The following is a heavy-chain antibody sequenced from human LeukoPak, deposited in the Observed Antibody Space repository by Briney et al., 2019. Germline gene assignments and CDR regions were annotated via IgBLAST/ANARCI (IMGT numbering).Heavy chain of an antibody. CDR2: IWHDGEKI. CDR3: SRPRYSGSYYPFDS. D-gene: IGHD1-26*01. V-gene: IGHV3-33*01. J-gene: IGHJ4*02. CDR1: GFSFSSFA. Sequence: GGSLRLSCTASGFSFSSFAMHWVRQPPGKGLEWVAIIWHDGEKIFYADSVRSRFAISKDTSKNTLYLQMNSLRVDDTAIYYCSRPRYSGSYYPFDSWGQGTVVTVSS.